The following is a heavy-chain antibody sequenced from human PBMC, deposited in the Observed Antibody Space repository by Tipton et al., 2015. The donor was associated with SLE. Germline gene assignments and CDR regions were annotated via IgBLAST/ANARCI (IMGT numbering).Heavy chain of an antibody. V-gene: IGHV4-34*01. CDR3: ARGGGWELWYFDY. J-gene: IGHJ4*02. CDR1: GGSFSGYY. CDR2: INHSGST. Sequence: TLSLTCAVYGGSFSGYYWSWIRQPPGKGLEWIGEINHSGSTNYNPSLKSRVTISVDTSKNQFSLKLSSVTAADTAVYYCARGGGWELWYFDYWGQGTLVAGSS. D-gene: IGHD1-26*01.